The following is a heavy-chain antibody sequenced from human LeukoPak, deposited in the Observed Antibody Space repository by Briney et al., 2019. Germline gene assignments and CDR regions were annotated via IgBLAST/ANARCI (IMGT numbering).Heavy chain of an antibody. Sequence: PSETLSLTCTVSGDSMRSYFWSWIRQPPGKGLEWIGYIYYTGSANYNPSLKSRVTMSVDTSKNQFSLKLSSVTAADTAVYYCARQRADRIFGVIMGFGLDYWGRGTLVTVSS. CDR3: ARQRADRIFGVIMGFGLDY. CDR1: GDSMRSYF. V-gene: IGHV4-59*12. CDR2: IYYTGSA. D-gene: IGHD3-3*02. J-gene: IGHJ4*02.